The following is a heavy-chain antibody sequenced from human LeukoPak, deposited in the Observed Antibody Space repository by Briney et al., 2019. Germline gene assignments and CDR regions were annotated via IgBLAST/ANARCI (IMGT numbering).Heavy chain of an antibody. V-gene: IGHV4-59*01. CDR1: GGSISSYY. CDR2: IYYSGST. Sequence: PSETLSLTFTVSGGSISSYYWSWIRQPPGKGLEWIGYIYYSGSTNYNPSLKSRVTISVDTSKNQFSLKLSSVTAADTAVYYCARERSDWFDPWGQGTLVTVSS. J-gene: IGHJ5*02. CDR3: ARERSDWFDP.